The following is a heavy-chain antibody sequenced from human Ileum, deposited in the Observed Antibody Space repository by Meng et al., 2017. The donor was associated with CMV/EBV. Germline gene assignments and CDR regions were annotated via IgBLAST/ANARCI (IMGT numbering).Heavy chain of an antibody. Sequence: GESLKISCVASGFTFSDAWMNWVRQAPGKGLEWVGRIKSTTDGGTTEYAEAVKGRFTISRDDSKNTAYLQMNSLKTEDTAVYYCTRLDNNYWFDPWGQGTLVTVSS. D-gene: IGHD4-11*01. V-gene: IGHV3-15*05. CDR2: IKSTTDGGTT. CDR3: TRLDNNYWFDP. CDR1: GFTFSDAW. J-gene: IGHJ5*02.